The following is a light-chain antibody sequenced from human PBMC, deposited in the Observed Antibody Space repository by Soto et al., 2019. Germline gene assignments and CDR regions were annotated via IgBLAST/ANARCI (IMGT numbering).Light chain of an antibody. Sequence: EIVMTQSPATLSVSPGERATLSCRASQRVSRNLACYQQKPGQAPRLLIYGASTRATGISAMFSGSGSGTEFTLTISSLQSEDFAVYYCQQYKNWPLTFGGGTKVEIK. V-gene: IGKV3-15*01. CDR3: QQYKNWPLT. J-gene: IGKJ4*01. CDR2: GAS. CDR1: QRVSRN.